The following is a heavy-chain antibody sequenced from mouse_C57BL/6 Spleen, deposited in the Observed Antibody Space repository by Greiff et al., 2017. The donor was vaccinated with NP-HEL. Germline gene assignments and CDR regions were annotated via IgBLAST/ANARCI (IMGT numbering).Heavy chain of an antibody. Sequence: DVKLVESGGGLVKPGGSLKLSCAASGFTFSDYGMHWVRQAPEKGLEWVAYISSGSSTIYYADTVKGRFTISRDNAKNTLFLQMTSLRSEDTAMYYCARKSSSYIDYWGQGTTLTVSS. CDR1: GFTFSDYG. CDR3: ARKSSSYIDY. CDR2: ISSGSSTI. V-gene: IGHV5-17*01. D-gene: IGHD1-3*01. J-gene: IGHJ2*01.